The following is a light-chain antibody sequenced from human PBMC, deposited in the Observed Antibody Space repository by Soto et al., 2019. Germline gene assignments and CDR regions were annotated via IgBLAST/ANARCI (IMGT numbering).Light chain of an antibody. CDR3: QQYSNWPRT. CDR2: GAS. CDR1: QSLRSS. V-gene: IGKV3-15*01. J-gene: IGKJ1*01. Sequence: VMTQSPSTLSVSPGERATLSCRASQSLRSSLAWYQQKPGQAPRLLIYGASTRATGIPDRFSGSGSGTDFTLTISSLQSEDSAVYYCQQYSNWPRTFGQGTKVDIK.